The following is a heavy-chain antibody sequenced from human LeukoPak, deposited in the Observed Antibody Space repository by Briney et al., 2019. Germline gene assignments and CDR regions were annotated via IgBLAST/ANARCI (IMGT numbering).Heavy chain of an antibody. D-gene: IGHD3-22*01. Sequence: GRSLRLSCAASGFTFSSYGMHWVRQAPGKGLEWVAVIWYDGSNKYYADSVKGRFTISRENSKNTLYLQMNSLRAEDTAVYYCARGYYDSSGYYLDYWGQGTLVTVSS. CDR3: ARGYYDSSGYYLDY. CDR1: GFTFSSYG. V-gene: IGHV3-33*01. J-gene: IGHJ4*02. CDR2: IWYDGSNK.